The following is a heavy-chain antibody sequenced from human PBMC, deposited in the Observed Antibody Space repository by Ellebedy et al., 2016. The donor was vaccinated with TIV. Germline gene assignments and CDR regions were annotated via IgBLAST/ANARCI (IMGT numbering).Heavy chain of an antibody. D-gene: IGHD1-26*01. CDR3: ARDLGAGATPGIIDY. CDR2: INHSGST. V-gene: IGHV4-34*01. J-gene: IGHJ4*02. Sequence: SETLSLTCAVYGGSFSGYYWSWIRQPPGKGLEWIGEINHSGSTNYNPSLKSRVTISVDTSKNQFSLKLSSVTAADTAVYYCARDLGAGATPGIIDYWGQGTLVTVSS. CDR1: GGSFSGYY.